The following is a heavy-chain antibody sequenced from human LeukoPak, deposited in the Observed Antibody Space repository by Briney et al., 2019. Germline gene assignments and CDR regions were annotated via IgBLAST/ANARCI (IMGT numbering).Heavy chain of an antibody. J-gene: IGHJ4*02. Sequence: GGSLRLSCAASGLSLSNFWMHWVRQAPGKGLEWVAIISKDGNEIKYVDSVKGRFTLSRDKAKNSVYLQMNSLRTEDTALYYCVTDGDKWNDFEYWGQGTLVTVSS. V-gene: IGHV3-7*01. CDR2: ISKDGNEI. D-gene: IGHD1-1*01. CDR3: VTDGDKWNDFEY. CDR1: GLSLSNFW.